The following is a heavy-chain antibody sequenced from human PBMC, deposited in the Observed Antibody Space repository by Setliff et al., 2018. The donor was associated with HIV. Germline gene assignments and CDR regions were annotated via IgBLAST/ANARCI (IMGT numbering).Heavy chain of an antibody. CDR1: GYSFTDYF. CDR3: AWGGVGIAAGGGEYYFDY. Sequence: ASVKVSCKASGYSFTDYFIHWVRQAPGRGLEWMGGIIPIFGTANYAQKFQGRVTMNRNTSRSRAYMELSSLRSKDTAVYYCAWGGVGIAAGGGEYYFDYWGQGTLVTVSS. J-gene: IGHJ4*02. V-gene: IGHV1-8*02. CDR2: IIPIFGTA. D-gene: IGHD6-13*01.